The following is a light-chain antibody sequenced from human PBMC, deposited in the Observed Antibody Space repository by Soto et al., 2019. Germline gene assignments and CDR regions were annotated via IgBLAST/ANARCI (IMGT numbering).Light chain of an antibody. CDR3: QKYNSAPLT. Sequence: DVQMTQSPSSLSAFVGDRVTITCRARQGIAPYLAWFQQKPGKVPKLLIYATSTLQSGVPSRFSGSGSGTDFTLTISSLQPEDIGTYYCQKYNSAPLTLGGGTKVELK. CDR2: ATS. J-gene: IGKJ4*01. CDR1: QGIAPY. V-gene: IGKV1-27*01.